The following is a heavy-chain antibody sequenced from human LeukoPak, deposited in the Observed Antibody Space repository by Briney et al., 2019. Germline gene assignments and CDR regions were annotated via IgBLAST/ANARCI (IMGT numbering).Heavy chain of an antibody. CDR1: EFTFSSYG. CDR2: IRYDGSDR. J-gene: IGHJ4*02. V-gene: IGHV3-30*02. CDR3: AKERYSSSSLFAVTPFDY. D-gene: IGHD6-13*01. Sequence: AGGSLRLSCVASEFTFSSYGMHWVRQAPGKGLEWVAYIRYDGSDRYYADSVKGRFTISRDNSKNTLYLQMNSLRVEDTAVYYCAKERYSSSSLFAVTPFDYWGQGTRITVSS.